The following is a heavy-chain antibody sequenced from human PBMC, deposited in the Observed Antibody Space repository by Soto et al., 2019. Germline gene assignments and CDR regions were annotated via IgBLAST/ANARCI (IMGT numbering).Heavy chain of an antibody. D-gene: IGHD6-13*01. J-gene: IGHJ6*03. CDR1: GYTFTSYD. V-gene: IGHV1-8*01. CDR3: ARGRYSSSWYPGYYYMDV. Sequence: ASVKVSCKASGYTFTSYDINWVRQATGQGLEWMGWMNPNSGNTGYAQKFQGRVTMTRNTSISTAYMELSSLRSEDTAVYYCARGRYSSSWYPGYYYMDVWGKGTTVTVSS. CDR2: MNPNSGNT.